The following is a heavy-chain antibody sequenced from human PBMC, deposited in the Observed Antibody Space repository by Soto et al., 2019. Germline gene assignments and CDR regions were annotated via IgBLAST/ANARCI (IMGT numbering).Heavy chain of an antibody. V-gene: IGHV3-33*01. Sequence: GGSLRLSCAASGFTFSSYGMHWVRQAPGKGLEWVAVIWYDGSKKYYADSVKGRFTISRDNAKNTLYLQMNSLTAEDAAVYYCARPIHSTSWFNDFQHWGQGTVVTVSS. CDR3: ARPIHSTSWFNDFQH. CDR2: IWYDGSKK. J-gene: IGHJ1*01. CDR1: GFTFSSYG. D-gene: IGHD6-13*01.